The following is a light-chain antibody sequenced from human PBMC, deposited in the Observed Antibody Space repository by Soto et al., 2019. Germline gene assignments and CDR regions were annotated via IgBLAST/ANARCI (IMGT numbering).Light chain of an antibody. CDR3: QQYGSSGT. J-gene: IGKJ1*01. V-gene: IGKV3-20*01. CDR2: GAS. CDR1: QSINSD. Sequence: EIVMTQSPATLSVSPVETTRLSCRASQSINSDVAWYQQKVGQAPRLLIYGASNRATGIPDRFSGSGSGTDFTLTISRLEPEDFAVYYCQQYGSSGTFGQGTKVDI.